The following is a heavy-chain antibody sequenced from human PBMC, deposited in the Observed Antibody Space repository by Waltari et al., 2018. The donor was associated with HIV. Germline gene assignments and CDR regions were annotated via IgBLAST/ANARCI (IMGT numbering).Heavy chain of an antibody. D-gene: IGHD2-15*01. Sequence: QLQLQESGPGLVKPSETLSLTCTVSGGSISSSSYYWGWIRPPPGKGLEWIGSIYYSGSTYHNPSLKSRVTISVDTSKNQFSLKLSSVSAADTAVYYCARQFSGGKFGYFDYWGQGTLVTVSS. V-gene: IGHV4-39*01. CDR1: GGSISSSSYY. J-gene: IGHJ4*02. CDR3: ARQFSGGKFGYFDY. CDR2: IYYSGST.